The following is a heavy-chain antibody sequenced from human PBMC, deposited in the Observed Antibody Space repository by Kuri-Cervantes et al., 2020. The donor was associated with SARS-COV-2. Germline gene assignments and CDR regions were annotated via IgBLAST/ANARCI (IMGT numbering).Heavy chain of an antibody. CDR2: ISSSSSYI. CDR3: ARVHIYGPQDYYYDGMDV. J-gene: IGHJ6*02. V-gene: IGHV3-21*01. Sequence: GGSLRLSCAASGFAFSSYSMNWVRQAPGKGLEWVSSISSSSSYIYYADSVKGRFTISRDNAKNSLYLQMNSLRAEDTAVYYCARVHIYGPQDYYYDGMDVWGQGTTVTVSS. D-gene: IGHD5-18*01. CDR1: GFAFSSYS.